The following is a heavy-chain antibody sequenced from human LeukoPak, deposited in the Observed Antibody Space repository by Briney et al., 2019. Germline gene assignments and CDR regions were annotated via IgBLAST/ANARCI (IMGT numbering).Heavy chain of an antibody. D-gene: IGHD4-23*01. V-gene: IGHV3-53*01. CDR2: IYSGGST. CDR3: ARTVGTGVFQH. CDR1: GFTVSSNY. Sequence: PGGSLRLSCAASGFTVSSNYMSWVRQAPGKGLEWVSVIYSGGSTYYADSVKGRFTISRDNAKNSLYLQMNSLRAEDTAVYYCARTVGTGVFQHWGQGTLVTVSS. J-gene: IGHJ1*01.